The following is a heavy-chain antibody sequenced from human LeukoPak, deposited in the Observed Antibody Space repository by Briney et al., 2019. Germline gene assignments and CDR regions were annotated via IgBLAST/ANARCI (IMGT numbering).Heavy chain of an antibody. CDR1: GYTFTSYD. CDR2: MNPNSGNT. CDR3: ARVRITIFGVVIYGMDV. D-gene: IGHD3-3*01. V-gene: IGHV1-8*01. J-gene: IGHJ6*02. Sequence: ASVKVSCKASGYTFTSYDINWVRQATGQGLEWMGWMNPNSGNTGYAQKFQGRVTTTRNTSISTAYMELSSLRSEDTAVYYCARVRITIFGVVIYGMDVWGQGTTVTVSS.